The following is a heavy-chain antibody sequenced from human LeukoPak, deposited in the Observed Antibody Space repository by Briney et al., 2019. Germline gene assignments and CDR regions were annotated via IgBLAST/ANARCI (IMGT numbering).Heavy chain of an antibody. CDR3: ARGRGYDYVWGSYRSLKPFDY. D-gene: IGHD3-16*02. V-gene: IGHV4-34*01. CDR2: INHSGST. Sequence: SETLSLTCAVYGGSFSGYYWSRIRQPPGKGLEWIGEINHSGSTNYNPSLKSRVTISVDTSKNQFSLKLSSVTAADTAVYYCARGRGYDYVWGSYRSLKPFDYWGQGTLVTVSS. CDR1: GGSFSGYY. J-gene: IGHJ4*02.